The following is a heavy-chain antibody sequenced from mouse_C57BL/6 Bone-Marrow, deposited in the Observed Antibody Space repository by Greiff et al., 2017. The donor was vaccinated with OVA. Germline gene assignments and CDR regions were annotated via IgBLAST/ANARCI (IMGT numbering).Heavy chain of an antibody. D-gene: IGHD1-1*01. CDR3: AFHYSSSSNDSMDY. Sequence: VKLQQPGAELVKPGASVKVSCKASGYTFNSYWMHWVKQRPGQGLEWIGRIHPSDSDTNYNQKFKGKATLTVDKSSSTAYMQLSSLTSEDSSVSYCAFHYSSSSNDSMDYWGQGTSVTVSS. CDR1: GYTFNSYW. J-gene: IGHJ4*01. V-gene: IGHV1-74*01. CDR2: IHPSDSDT.